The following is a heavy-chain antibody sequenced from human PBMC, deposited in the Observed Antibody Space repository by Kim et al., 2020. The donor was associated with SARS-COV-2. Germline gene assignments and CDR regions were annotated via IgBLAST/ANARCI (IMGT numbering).Heavy chain of an antibody. CDR1: GYTFTSYA. J-gene: IGHJ4*02. D-gene: IGHD6-19*01. V-gene: IGHV7-4-1*02. CDR2: INTNTVNP. Sequence: ASVKVSCKASGYTFTSYAMNWVRQAPGQGLEWMGWINTNTVNPTYAQGFTGRFVFSLDTSVSTAYLQISSLKAEDTAVYYCARDEPGIAVAGIPYWGQGTLVTVSS. CDR3: ARDEPGIAVAGIPY.